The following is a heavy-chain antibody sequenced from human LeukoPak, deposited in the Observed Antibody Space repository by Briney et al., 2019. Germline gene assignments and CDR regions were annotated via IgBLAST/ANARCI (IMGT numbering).Heavy chain of an antibody. D-gene: IGHD3-22*01. CDR3: ARVVMDSSGYYRYYFDY. J-gene: IGHJ4*02. Sequence: SVKVSCKASGGTFSSYTISWVRQAPGQGLEWMGRIIPILGIANYAQNFQGRVTITADKSTSTAYMELSSLRSEDTAVYYCARVVMDSSGYYRYYFDYWGQGTLVTVSS. CDR2: IIPILGIA. CDR1: GGTFSSYT. V-gene: IGHV1-69*02.